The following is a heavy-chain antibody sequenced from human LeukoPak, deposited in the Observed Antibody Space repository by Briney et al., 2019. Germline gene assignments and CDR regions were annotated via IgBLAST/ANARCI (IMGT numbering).Heavy chain of an antibody. CDR3: AHRRVDIYYDTSDAFDI. D-gene: IGHD3-22*01. J-gene: IGHJ3*02. Sequence: SGPTLVNPTQTLTLTCTFSGFSLSTSGVGVGWIRQPPGKALEWLALIYWDDDKRYSPSLKSRLTITKDTSKNQVVLTMTNMDPVDTATYYCAHRRVDIYYDTSDAFDIWGQGTMVTVSS. V-gene: IGHV2-5*02. CDR2: IYWDDDK. CDR1: GFSLSTSGVG.